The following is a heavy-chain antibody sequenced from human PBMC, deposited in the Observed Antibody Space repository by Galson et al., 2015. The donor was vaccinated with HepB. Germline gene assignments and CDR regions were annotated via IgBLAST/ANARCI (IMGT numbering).Heavy chain of an antibody. CDR2: ISYDGSNK. CDR1: GFTFSSYG. CDR3: AGSGSYSLFDY. Sequence: SLRLSCAASGFTFSSYGMHWVRQAPGKGLEWVAVISYDGSNKYYADSVKGRFTISRDNSKNTLYLQMNSLRAEDTAVYYCAGSGSYSLFDYWGQGTLVTVSS. V-gene: IGHV3-30*03. D-gene: IGHD1-26*01. J-gene: IGHJ4*02.